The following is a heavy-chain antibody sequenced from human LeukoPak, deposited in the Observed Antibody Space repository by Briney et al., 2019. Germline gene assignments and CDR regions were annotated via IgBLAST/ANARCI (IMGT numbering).Heavy chain of an antibody. D-gene: IGHD6-19*01. CDR3: TTDEQWLVRGLYYFDY. Sequence: GGSLRLSCAASGFTFSSYAMHWVRQAPGKGLEWVGRIKSKTDGGTTDYAAPVKGRFTISRDDSKNTLYLQMNSLKTEDTAVYYCTTDEQWLVRGLYYFDYWGQGTLVTVSS. CDR2: IKSKTDGGTT. CDR1: GFTFSSYA. V-gene: IGHV3-15*07. J-gene: IGHJ4*02.